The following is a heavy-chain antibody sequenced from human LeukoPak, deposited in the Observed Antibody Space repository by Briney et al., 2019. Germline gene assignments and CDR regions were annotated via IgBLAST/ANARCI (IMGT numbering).Heavy chain of an antibody. CDR2: VSDIGRST. CDR3: AKRGMTTIKEGFDY. Sequence: GGSLLLACAASGFTFSSYAMSWVRQAPGKGLDWVSAVSDIGRSTYYAESVKGRFTISRDNSKNTLYLHMNSLRAEDTAVYYCAKRGMTTIKEGFDYWGQGTLVTVSS. D-gene: IGHD5-24*01. J-gene: IGHJ4*02. V-gene: IGHV3-23*01. CDR1: GFTFSSYA.